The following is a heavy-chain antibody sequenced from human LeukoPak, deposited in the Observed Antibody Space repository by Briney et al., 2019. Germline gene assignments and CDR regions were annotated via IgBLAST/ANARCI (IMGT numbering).Heavy chain of an antibody. Sequence: GRFTIARDNTDNSLSLQMNSLRVEDTAVYYCARSDSLGSVDYWGQGTLITVSS. V-gene: IGHV3-7*04. D-gene: IGHD2-21*01. J-gene: IGHJ4*02. CDR3: ARSDSLGSVDY.